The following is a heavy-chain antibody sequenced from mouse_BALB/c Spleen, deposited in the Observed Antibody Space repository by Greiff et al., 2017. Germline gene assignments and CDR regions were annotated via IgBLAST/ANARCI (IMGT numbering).Heavy chain of an antibody. J-gene: IGHJ1*01. V-gene: IGHV5-6-5*01. Sequence: EVMLVESGGGLVKPGGSLKLSCAASGFTFSSYAMSWVRQTPEKRLEWVASISSGGSTYYPDSVKGRFTISRDNARNILYLQMSSLRSEDTAMYYCARGLYGNSYWYFDVWGAGTTVTVSA. CDR3: ARGLYGNSYWYFDV. CDR1: GFTFSSYA. D-gene: IGHD2-1*01. CDR2: ISSGGST.